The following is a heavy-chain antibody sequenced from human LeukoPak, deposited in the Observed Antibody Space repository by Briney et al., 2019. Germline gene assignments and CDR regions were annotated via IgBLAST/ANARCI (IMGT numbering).Heavy chain of an antibody. CDR3: GKEPRGYSGPPDS. J-gene: IGHJ4*02. D-gene: IGHD5-12*01. Sequence: GGSLRLSCAASGFTFDDYAMHWVRQAPGKGLEWVSGINWNSDSIGYADSVKGRFTISRDNAKNSLYLQMNSLRTEDTAFYYCGKEPRGYSGPPDSWGQGTLVTVSS. CDR1: GFTFDDYA. CDR2: INWNSDSI. V-gene: IGHV3-9*01.